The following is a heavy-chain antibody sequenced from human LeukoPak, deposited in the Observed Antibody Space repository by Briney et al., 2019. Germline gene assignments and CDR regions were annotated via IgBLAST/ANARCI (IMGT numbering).Heavy chain of an antibody. CDR2: INEDGSEI. CDR1: GFSFSTHW. D-gene: IGHD3-9*01. J-gene: IGHJ4*02. CDR3: VTDLDSDWRKRFKN. V-gene: IGHV3-7*01. Sequence: GGALRLSCAASGFSFSTHWLNWFRQGPGKGLEWVANINEDGSEIHYVDSVKVRFTISRDNAENSLDVPINSWTAENTGVHMCVTDLDSDWRKRFKNWGQRALHTPST.